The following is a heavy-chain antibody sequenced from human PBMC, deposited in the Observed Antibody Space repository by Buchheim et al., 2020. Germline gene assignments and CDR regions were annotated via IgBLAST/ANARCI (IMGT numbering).Heavy chain of an antibody. J-gene: IGHJ6*02. V-gene: IGHV4-34*01. CDR1: GGSFSGYY. Sequence: QVQLQQWGAGLLKPSETLSLTCAVYGGSFSGYYWSWIRQPPGKGLEWIGEINHSGSTNYNPSLNSRVTISVDTSTNQFSLKLSSVTAADTAVYYCARAVGYCSSTSCYGNLYYYYYYGMDVWGQGTT. CDR3: ARAVGYCSSTSCYGNLYYYYYYGMDV. CDR2: INHSGST. D-gene: IGHD2-2*01.